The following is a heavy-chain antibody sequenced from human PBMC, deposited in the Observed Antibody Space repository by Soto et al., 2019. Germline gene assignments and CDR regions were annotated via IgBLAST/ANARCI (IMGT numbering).Heavy chain of an antibody. CDR1: GFTFSNYA. J-gene: IGHJ6*02. V-gene: IGHV3-23*01. Sequence: VQLLESGGGLVQPGGSLRLSCAASGFTFSNYAMSWVRQAPGKGLEWVSAISGSGGSTYYAGTVKGRFTISRDNSKNTLYLQMNSLRAEDMAVYYCAKPYYYDSSGYLYYYYGMDVWGQGTTVTVSS. D-gene: IGHD3-22*01. CDR2: ISGSGGST. CDR3: AKPYYYDSSGYLYYYYGMDV.